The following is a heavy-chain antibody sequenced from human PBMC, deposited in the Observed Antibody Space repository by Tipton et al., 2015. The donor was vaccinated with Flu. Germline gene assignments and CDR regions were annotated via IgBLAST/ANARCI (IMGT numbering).Heavy chain of an antibody. D-gene: IGHD3-3*02. J-gene: IGHJ4*02. V-gene: IGHV3-7*01. Sequence: GSLRLSCVASGFTLSSYWMSWVRQAPGKGLEWVANIKQDGSEKYYVDSVKGRFIISRDNARNSLYLQMNGLRAEDTAVYYCARGGLAPGNYWGQGTLVTVSS. CDR3: ARGGLAPGNY. CDR2: IKQDGSEK. CDR1: GFTLSSYW.